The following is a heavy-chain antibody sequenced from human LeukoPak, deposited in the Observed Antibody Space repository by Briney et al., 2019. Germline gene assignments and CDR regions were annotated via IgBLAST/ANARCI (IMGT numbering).Heavy chain of an antibody. V-gene: IGHV2-5*02. CDR2: IYWDDDK. CDR3: AHFKGLVAADTAYHFYGMDV. CDR1: GFSLSTSGVG. J-gene: IGHJ6*02. Sequence: SGPTLVKPTQTLTLTCTFSGFSLSTSGVGVGWIRLPPGKALEWLALIYWDDDKRYSPSLRGRLTITKDTSKNQVVLTMTNMDPVDTATYYCAHFKGLVAADTAYHFYGMDVWGQGTPVTVSS. D-gene: IGHD6-13*01.